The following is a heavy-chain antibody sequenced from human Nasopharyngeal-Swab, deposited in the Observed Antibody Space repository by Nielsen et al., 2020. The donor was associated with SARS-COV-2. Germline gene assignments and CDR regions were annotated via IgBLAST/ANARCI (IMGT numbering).Heavy chain of an antibody. CDR2: ISGSGGST. J-gene: IGHJ1*01. D-gene: IGHD3-10*02. Sequence: GESLKISCAASGFTFSSYAMSWVRQAPGKGLEWVSAISGSGGSTYYADSVKGRFTISRDNSKNTLYLQMNSLRAEDTAVYYCAKAPRGITMSYFQHWDQGTLVTVSS. CDR1: GFTFSSYA. CDR3: AKAPRGITMSYFQH. V-gene: IGHV3-23*01.